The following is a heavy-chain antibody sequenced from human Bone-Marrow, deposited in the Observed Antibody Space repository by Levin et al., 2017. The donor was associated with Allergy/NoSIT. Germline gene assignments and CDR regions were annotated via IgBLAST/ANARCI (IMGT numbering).Heavy chain of an antibody. Sequence: GESLKISCAASGFTVSSNYMSWVRQAPGKGLEWVSVIYSGGSTYYADSVKGRFTISRDNSKNTLYLQMNSLRAEDTAVYYCARWEFGYKPYWGQGTLVTVSS. D-gene: IGHD1-14*01. CDR2: IYSGGST. CDR3: ARWEFGYKPY. V-gene: IGHV3-53*01. CDR1: GFTVSSNY. J-gene: IGHJ4*02.